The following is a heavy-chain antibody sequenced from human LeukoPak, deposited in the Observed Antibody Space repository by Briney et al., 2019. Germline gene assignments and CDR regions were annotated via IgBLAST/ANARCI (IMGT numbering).Heavy chain of an antibody. D-gene: IGHD3-10*01. J-gene: IGHJ3*02. V-gene: IGHV3-7*01. Sequence: PGGSLRLSCAASGFTFSSYWMSWVRQAPGKGLEWVANIKQDGSEKYYVDSVKGRFTISRDNAKNSLYLQMNSLRAEDTAVYYCARGSREGSEYGPAGAFDIWGQGAMVTVSS. CDR2: IKQDGSEK. CDR3: ARGSREGSEYGPAGAFDI. CDR1: GFTFSSYW.